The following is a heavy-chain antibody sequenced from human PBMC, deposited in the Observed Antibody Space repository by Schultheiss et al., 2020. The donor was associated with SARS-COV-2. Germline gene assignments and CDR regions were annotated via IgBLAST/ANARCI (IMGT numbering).Heavy chain of an antibody. CDR1: GGSFSDHY. CDR3: AREVYQPGGAWYYYYGMDV. Sequence: SETLSLTCAVSGGSFSDHYCTWIRQSPGKGLEWIGEINHSGSANHNPSLKSRVTISVDKSKNQFSLKLSSVTAADTAVYYCAREVYQPGGAWYYYYGMDVWGQGTTVTVSS. D-gene: IGHD2-2*01. CDR2: INHSGSA. J-gene: IGHJ6*02. V-gene: IGHV4-34*01.